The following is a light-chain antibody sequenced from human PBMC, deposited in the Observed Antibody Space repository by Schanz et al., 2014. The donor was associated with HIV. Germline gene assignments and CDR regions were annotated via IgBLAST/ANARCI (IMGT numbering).Light chain of an antibody. V-gene: IGKV1-17*02. CDR2: AAS. CDR1: QDISNY. CDR3: QQLSTYPFT. J-gene: IGKJ4*01. Sequence: DIQLTQSPSSLSASVGDRVTITCQARQDISNYLNWYQQKPGKAPKLLIYAASSLQSGVPSRFSASGSGTDFTLTISNLQPEDFGTYYCQQLSTYPFTLGGGTKVELK.